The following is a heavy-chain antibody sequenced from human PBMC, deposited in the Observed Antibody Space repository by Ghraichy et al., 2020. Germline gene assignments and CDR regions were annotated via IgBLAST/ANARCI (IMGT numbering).Heavy chain of an antibody. CDR1: GFTFSSYA. CDR2: ISGSGGST. V-gene: IGHV3-23*01. D-gene: IGHD6-19*01. Sequence: GGSLRLSCAASGFTFSSYAMSWVRQAPGKGLEWVSGISGSGGSTYYADSVKGRFTISRDNSKNTLYLQMNSLRAEDTAVYYCAKVPASGWYFDYWGQGTLVTVSS. CDR3: AKVPASGWYFDY. J-gene: IGHJ4*02.